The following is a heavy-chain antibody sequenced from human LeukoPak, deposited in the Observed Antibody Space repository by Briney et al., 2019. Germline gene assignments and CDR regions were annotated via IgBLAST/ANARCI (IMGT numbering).Heavy chain of an antibody. CDR1: GYTFTGYY. D-gene: IGHD6-13*01. CDR3: ARGIKQQLVLYNWFDP. Sequence: ASVKVSYKASGYTFTGYYMHWVRQAPGQGLEWMGWINPNSGGTNYAQKFQGRVTMTRDTSISTAYMELSRLRSDDTAVYYCARGIKQQLVLYNWFDPWGQGTLVTVSS. V-gene: IGHV1-2*02. J-gene: IGHJ5*02. CDR2: INPNSGGT.